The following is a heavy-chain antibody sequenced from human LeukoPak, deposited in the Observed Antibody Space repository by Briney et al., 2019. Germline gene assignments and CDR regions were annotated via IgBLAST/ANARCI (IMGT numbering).Heavy chain of an antibody. V-gene: IGHV4-34*01. Sequence: SETLSLTCAVYGGSFSGYYWSWIRQPPGKGLEWIGEINHSGSTNCNPSLKSRVTISIDTSKSQFSLKLSSVTAADTAVYYCARGGSARWLAFDYWGQGTLVTVSS. J-gene: IGHJ4*02. D-gene: IGHD6-19*01. CDR2: INHSGST. CDR1: GGSFSGYY. CDR3: ARGGSARWLAFDY.